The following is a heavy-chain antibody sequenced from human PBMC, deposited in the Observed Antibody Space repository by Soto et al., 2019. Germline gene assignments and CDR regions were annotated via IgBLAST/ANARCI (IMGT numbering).Heavy chain of an antibody. CDR2: ISGGGITT. CDR1: GLTFSTYG. Sequence: GGSQRLSCATSGLTFSTYGMNWVRQAPGQGLEWVAGISGGGITTYYADSGKGRFSISRDNSKNTLFLEMNSLRVEDTALYYCAKEGTTVGRFFDHWGRGTLVTVSS. V-gene: IGHV3-23*01. CDR3: AKEGTTVGRFFDH. J-gene: IGHJ4*01. D-gene: IGHD4-17*01.